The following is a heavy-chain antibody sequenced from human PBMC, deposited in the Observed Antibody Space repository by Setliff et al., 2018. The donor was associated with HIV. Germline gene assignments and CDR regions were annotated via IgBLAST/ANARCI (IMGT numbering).Heavy chain of an antibody. V-gene: IGHV1-69*10. CDR2: IIPILGIA. CDR1: GGTFSSYV. J-gene: IGHJ6*02. CDR3: ARPQWELGVDYYDMDV. Sequence: SVKVSCKASGGTFSSYVISWVRQAPGQGLEWMGGIIPILGIASYSQKFQGRVTITADKSTGTAYMELSSLRSEDTAVYYCARPQWELGVDYYDMDVWGQGTTVTVSS. D-gene: IGHD1-26*01.